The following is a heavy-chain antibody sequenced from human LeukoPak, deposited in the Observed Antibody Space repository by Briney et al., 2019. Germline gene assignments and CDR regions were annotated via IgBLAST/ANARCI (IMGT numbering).Heavy chain of an antibody. D-gene: IGHD3-22*01. CDR2: IYYSGST. Sequence: SQTLSLTCTVSGGSISSGDYYWSWIPQPPGKGLEWIGYIYYSGSTYYNPSLKSRVTISVDTSKNQFSLKLSSVTAADTAVYYCARDPPYYYDSSGYGMDVWGQGTTVTVSS. CDR1: GGSISSGDYY. J-gene: IGHJ6*02. CDR3: ARDPPYYYDSSGYGMDV. V-gene: IGHV4-30-4*01.